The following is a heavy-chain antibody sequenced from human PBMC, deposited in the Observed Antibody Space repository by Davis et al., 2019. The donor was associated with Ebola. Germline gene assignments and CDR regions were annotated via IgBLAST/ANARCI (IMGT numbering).Heavy chain of an antibody. J-gene: IGHJ3*02. CDR1: GFTFSNYA. CDR2: ITGSSGSR. Sequence: PGGSLRLSCAASGFTFSNYAMSWVRQAPGKGLEWVSSITGSSGSRYHADSVKGRFTISRDNSENTLHLQMNGLRVEDTAIYYCAKDTSNIWFDIWGQGTNVTVSS. D-gene: IGHD1-26*01. CDR3: AKDTSNIWFDI. V-gene: IGHV3-23*01.